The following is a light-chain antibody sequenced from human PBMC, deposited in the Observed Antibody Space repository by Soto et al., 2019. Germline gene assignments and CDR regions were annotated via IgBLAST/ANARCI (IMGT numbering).Light chain of an antibody. CDR1: SSDVGAYNY. J-gene: IGLJ1*01. CDR3: SSYTISRSYV. CDR2: NVY. V-gene: IGLV2-14*03. Sequence: QSALTQPASVSGSPGQSITISCTGTSSDVGAYNYVSWHQQHPGKAPKLMIYNVYDRPSGISNRFSGSKAGNTASLTISWLQGEDEADYYCSSYTISRSYVFGTGTKLTVL.